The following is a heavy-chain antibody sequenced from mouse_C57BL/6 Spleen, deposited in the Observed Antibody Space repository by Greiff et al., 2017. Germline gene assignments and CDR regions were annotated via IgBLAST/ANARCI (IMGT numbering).Heavy chain of an antibody. CDR2: INPSSGYT. CDR1: GYTFTSYT. V-gene: IGHV1-4*01. Sequence: VQLLQSGAELVRPGASVKMSCKASGYTFTSYTMHWVKQRPGQGLEWIGYINPSSGYTKYNQKFKDKATLTADKSSNTAYMQLSSLTSEDSAVYYGASGDCCYDWYAMDYWGQGTSVTVSS. CDR3: ASGDCCYDWYAMDY. D-gene: IGHD2-12*01. J-gene: IGHJ4*01.